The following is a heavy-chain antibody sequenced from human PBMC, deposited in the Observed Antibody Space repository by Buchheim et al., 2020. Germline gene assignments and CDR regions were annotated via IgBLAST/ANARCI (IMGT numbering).Heavy chain of an antibody. V-gene: IGHV1-46*01. CDR2: INPSGGST. J-gene: IGHJ3*02. CDR3: ARAPSLVMPSYDFWSGYYRTGLDAFDI. CDR1: GYTFTSYY. D-gene: IGHD3-3*01. Sequence: QVQLVQSGAEVKKPGASVKVSCKASGYTFTSYYMHWVRQAPGQGLEWMGIINPSGGSTSYAQKFQGRVTMTRDTSTSTVYMELSSLRSEDTAVYYCARAPSLVMPSYDFWSGYYRTGLDAFDIWGQGT.